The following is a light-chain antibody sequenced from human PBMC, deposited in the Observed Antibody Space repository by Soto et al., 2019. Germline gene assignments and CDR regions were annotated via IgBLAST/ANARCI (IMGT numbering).Light chain of an antibody. CDR3: QTWDIGARVV. CDR1: SGHSSYA. CDR2: LSSDGSH. J-gene: IGLJ2*01. Sequence: QAVVTQSPPASASLGASVKLTCTLSSGHSSYAIAWHQQQPEKGPRYLMKLSSDGSHSKGDGIPDRFSGSSSGAERYLTISSLQSEDEADYYCQTWDIGARVVFGGGTKLTVL. V-gene: IGLV4-69*01.